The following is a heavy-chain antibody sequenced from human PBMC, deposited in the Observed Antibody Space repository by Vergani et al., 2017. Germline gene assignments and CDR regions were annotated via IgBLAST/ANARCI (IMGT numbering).Heavy chain of an antibody. CDR1: GFTFSAHW. Sequence: EVQLVQSGGGLVQPGGSLRLSCAASGFTFSAHWMHWVRQVPGKGLVWVSRINTDGSITDYADSVKGRFTISRDNAKKILYLQMSSLGAEDTAVYYCARDITVYEGWVDPWGQGTLVTVSS. J-gene: IGHJ5*02. D-gene: IGHD3-10*01. V-gene: IGHV3-74*01. CDR2: INTDGSIT. CDR3: ARDITVYEGWVDP.